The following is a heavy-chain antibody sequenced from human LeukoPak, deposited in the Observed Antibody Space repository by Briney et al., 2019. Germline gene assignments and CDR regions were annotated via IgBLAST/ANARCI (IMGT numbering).Heavy chain of an antibody. J-gene: IGHJ6*03. CDR2: ISSSNSTI. CDR1: GFTFYSYS. CDR3: ARKVLSGYDWAVPGYYYMDV. V-gene: IGHV3-48*01. Sequence: GGSLRLFCAASGFTFYSYSMNWVRQDPGEGPEWVSYISSSNSTIDYADSVKGRFINSRDNAKNSLYLQMNSLRAEDTAVYYCARKVLSGYDWAVPGYYYMDVWGKGTTVTVSS. D-gene: IGHD5-12*01.